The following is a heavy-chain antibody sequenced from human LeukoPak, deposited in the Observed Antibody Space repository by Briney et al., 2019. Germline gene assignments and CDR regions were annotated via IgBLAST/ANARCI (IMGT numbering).Heavy chain of an antibody. Sequence: PGGSLRLSCAASGFTFSSYAMHWVRQAPGKGLEWVAVISYDGSNKYYADSVKGRFTISRDNSKNTLYLQMNSLRTEDTGFYYCAKDLGPRGVGATPQYWGQGTVVIVSS. J-gene: IGHJ4*02. CDR1: GFTFSSYA. CDR2: ISYDGSNK. V-gene: IGHV3-30*04. D-gene: IGHD1-26*01. CDR3: AKDLGPRGVGATPQY.